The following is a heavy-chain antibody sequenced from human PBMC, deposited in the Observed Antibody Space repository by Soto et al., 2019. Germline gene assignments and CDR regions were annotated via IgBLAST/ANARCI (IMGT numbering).Heavy chain of an antibody. V-gene: IGHV3-30-3*01. CDR3: ASGNVDIVATRNSGGAFDI. Sequence: QVQLVESGGGVVQPGRSLRLSCAASGFTFSSYAMHWVRQAPGKGLEWVAVISYDGSNKYYADSVKGRFTISRDNSKNTLYLQMNSLRAEDTAVYYCASGNVDIVATRNSGGAFDIWGQGTMVTVSS. J-gene: IGHJ3*02. CDR2: ISYDGSNK. D-gene: IGHD5-12*01. CDR1: GFTFSSYA.